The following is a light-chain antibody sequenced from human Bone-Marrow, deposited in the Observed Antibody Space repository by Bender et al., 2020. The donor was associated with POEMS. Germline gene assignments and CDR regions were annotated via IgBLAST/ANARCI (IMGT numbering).Light chain of an antibody. CDR3: AVLDDSLNGWV. J-gene: IGLJ3*02. Sequence: QSALTQPPSASGSPGQSVTISCTGTSSDVGGYNYVSWYQEHPGKAPKLIIYDVSKRPSGVPDRFSGSKSGNTASLSISGLQSEDEADYYCAVLDDSLNGWVFGGGTKLTVL. CDR2: DVS. V-gene: IGLV2-8*01. CDR1: SSDVGGYNY.